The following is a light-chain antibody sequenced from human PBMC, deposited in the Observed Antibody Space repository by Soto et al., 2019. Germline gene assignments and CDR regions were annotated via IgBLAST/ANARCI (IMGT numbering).Light chain of an antibody. CDR3: QQYNSDWNT. V-gene: IGKV1-5*03. J-gene: IGKJ2*01. Sequence: DIQMTQSPSTLSASVRDRVTITCRASQSISNSLAWYQQRPGKAPKLLIYKASSLETGVPSRFSGSGSGTEFALTISSLQPDDFATYYCQQYNSDWNTFGQGTKLELK. CDR1: QSISNS. CDR2: KAS.